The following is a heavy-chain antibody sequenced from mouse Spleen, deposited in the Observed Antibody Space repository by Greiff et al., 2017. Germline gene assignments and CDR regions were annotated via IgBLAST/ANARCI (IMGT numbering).Heavy chain of an antibody. Sequence: VHVKQSGAELVKPGASVKLSCTASGFNIKDYYMHWVKQRTEQGLEWIGRIDPEDGETKYAPKFQGKATITADTSSNTAYLQLSSLTSEDTAVYYCAREASHYYGSSYYFDYWGQGTTLTVSS. CDR2: IDPEDGET. D-gene: IGHD1-1*01. CDR1: GFNIKDYY. CDR3: AREASHYYGSSYYFDY. J-gene: IGHJ2*01. V-gene: IGHV14-2*01.